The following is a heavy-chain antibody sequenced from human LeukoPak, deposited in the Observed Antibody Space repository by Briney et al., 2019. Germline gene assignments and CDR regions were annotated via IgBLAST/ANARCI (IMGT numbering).Heavy chain of an antibody. CDR3: ARDYGDYEPGRHHYYYYYMDV. V-gene: IGHV3-48*03. Sequence: PGGSLRLSCAASGFTFSSYEMNWVRQAPGKGLEWVSYISSSGSTIYYADSVKGRFTMSRDNAKKSLFLQMNSLRAEDTAVYYCARDYGDYEPGRHHYYYYYMDVWGKGTTVTVSS. CDR1: GFTFSSYE. CDR2: ISSSGSTI. D-gene: IGHD4-17*01. J-gene: IGHJ6*03.